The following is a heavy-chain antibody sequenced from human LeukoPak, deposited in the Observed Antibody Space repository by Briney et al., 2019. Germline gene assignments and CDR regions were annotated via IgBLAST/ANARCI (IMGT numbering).Heavy chain of an antibody. CDR2: TKEDGSEK. J-gene: IGHJ4*02. V-gene: IGHV3-7*01. Sequence: PGGSLRLSCAASGFTFSSYTINWVRQAPGKGLEWVARTKEDGSEKYYVDSVKGRFTISRDNAKNSLHLEMNSLRAEDTAVYYCSRDFQGYWGQGTLVTVSS. CDR3: SRDFQGY. CDR1: GFTFSSYT.